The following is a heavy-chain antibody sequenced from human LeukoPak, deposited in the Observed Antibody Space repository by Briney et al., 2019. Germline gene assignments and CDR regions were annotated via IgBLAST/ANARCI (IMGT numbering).Heavy chain of an antibody. CDR1: GFTFSSYE. J-gene: IGHJ4*02. D-gene: IGHD1-14*01. CDR3: AKDGPERIFEY. CDR2: IAYDSSHK. Sequence: GGSLRLSCVASGFTFSSYEMNWVRQAPGKGLEWVAVIAYDSSHKYCADSVKGRFTISRDNSKNTLYLQMNSLRPEDTAVYYCAKDGPERIFEYWGQGTPVTVSA. V-gene: IGHV3-30*18.